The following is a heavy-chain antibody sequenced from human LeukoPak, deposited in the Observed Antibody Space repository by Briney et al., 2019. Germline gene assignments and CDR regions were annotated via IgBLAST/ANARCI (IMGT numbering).Heavy chain of an antibody. CDR3: ARVDGTIFGVVIHTIDY. J-gene: IGHJ4*02. CDR1: GYTFTSYG. CDR2: ISAYNGNT. V-gene: IGHV1-18*01. D-gene: IGHD3-3*01. Sequence: GASVKVSCKASGYTFTSYGISWVRQAPGQGLEWMGWISAYNGNTNYAQKLQGRVTMTTDTSTSTAYMELRSLRSDDTAVYYCARVDGTIFGVVIHTIDYWGQGTLVTVSS.